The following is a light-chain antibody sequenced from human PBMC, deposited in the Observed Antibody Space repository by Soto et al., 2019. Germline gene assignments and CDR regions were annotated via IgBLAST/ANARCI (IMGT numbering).Light chain of an antibody. CDR3: AAWDDSLSALWV. J-gene: IGLJ3*02. CDR2: RNN. V-gene: IGLV1-47*01. Sequence: QSLLTQPPSASGTPGQRVTISCSGSSSNIGSNYVYWYQQLPGTAPKLLIYRNNQRPSGVPDRFSGSKSGTSASLAISGLRSEDEADYYCAAWDDSLSALWVFGGGTKLTVL. CDR1: SSNIGSNY.